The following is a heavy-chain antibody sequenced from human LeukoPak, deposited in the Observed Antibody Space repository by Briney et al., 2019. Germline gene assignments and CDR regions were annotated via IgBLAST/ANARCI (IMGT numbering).Heavy chain of an antibody. CDR2: SSGSGGST. V-gene: IGHV3-23*01. D-gene: IGHD2-2*01. J-gene: IGHJ4*02. CDR1: GFTFSTYA. CDR3: AKASTPLQ. Sequence: GGSLRLSCAASGFTFSTYAMSWVRQAPGKGLEWVSGSSGSGGSTSDAGSVTGRFAISRDNLRNKLYMQMDSLRAEDTAVYYSAKASTPLQWGQGTLVTVSS.